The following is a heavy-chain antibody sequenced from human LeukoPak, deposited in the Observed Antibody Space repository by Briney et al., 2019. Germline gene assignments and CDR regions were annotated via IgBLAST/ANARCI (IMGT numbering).Heavy chain of an antibody. CDR2: IFYSGDT. J-gene: IGHJ3*02. CDR3: ARGGNYHCSDGRCYADDAFDI. D-gene: IGHD2-15*01. CDR1: GGSISSGSYY. Sequence: PSETLSLTCTVSGGSISSGSYYWSWIRQPAGKGLESIGYIFYSGDTYYNPSLKSRVTISLDTSKNQFSLTLRSVTAADTAVYFCARGGNYHCSDGRCYADDAFDIWGQGTMVTVSS. V-gene: IGHV4-30-4*08.